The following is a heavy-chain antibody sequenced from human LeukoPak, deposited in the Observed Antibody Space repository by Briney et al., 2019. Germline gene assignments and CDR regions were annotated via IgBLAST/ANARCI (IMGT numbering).Heavy chain of an antibody. CDR3: VTYYFDSSGPKKNY. CDR1: GVSFSGYY. J-gene: IGHJ4*02. D-gene: IGHD3-22*01. CDR2: INHSGST. Sequence: SETLSLTCAVYGVSFSGYYWSWIRQPPGKGLEWLGEINHSGSTNYNPSLKSRVTISVDTSKKQFSLKLSSVTAADTAVYYCVTYYFDSSGPKKNYWGQGTLVTVSS. V-gene: IGHV4-34*01.